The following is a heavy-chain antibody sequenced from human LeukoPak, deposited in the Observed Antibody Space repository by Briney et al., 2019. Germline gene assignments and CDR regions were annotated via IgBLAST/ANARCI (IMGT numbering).Heavy chain of an antibody. D-gene: IGHD3-16*01. CDR3: ARDTSGAPGGYDAFDI. V-gene: IGHV1-69*06. Sequence: ASVKVSCKASGCTFSSYAISWVRQAPGQGLEWMGGIIPIFGTANYAQKFQGRVTITADKSTSTAYMELSSLRCEDTAVYYCARDTSGAPGGYDAFDIWGQGTMVTVSS. CDR2: IIPIFGTA. CDR1: GCTFSSYA. J-gene: IGHJ3*02.